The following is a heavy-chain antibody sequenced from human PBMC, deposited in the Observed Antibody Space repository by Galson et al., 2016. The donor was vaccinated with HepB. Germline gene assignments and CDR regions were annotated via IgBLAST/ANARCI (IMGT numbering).Heavy chain of an antibody. CDR1: GFSFNNYS. CDR2: ISLSGDYM. D-gene: IGHD2-15*01. Sequence: SLRLSCAASGFSFNNYSVTWVRQAPGKGLEWVSSISLSGDYMFYGDSVKGRFTISRDNAKNSLYLQMDSLRVEDTALYYCARDLGSAEDVWGQGTTVIVSS. CDR3: ARDLGSAEDV. V-gene: IGHV3-21*01. J-gene: IGHJ6*02.